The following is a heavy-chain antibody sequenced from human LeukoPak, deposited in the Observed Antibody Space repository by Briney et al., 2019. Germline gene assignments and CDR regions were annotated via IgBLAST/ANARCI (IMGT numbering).Heavy chain of an antibody. D-gene: IGHD6-13*01. CDR2: INQDGSEK. CDR3: ARESTAGYNSSWYGFRN. Sequence: QSGGSLRLSCAASGFTFSGYWMSWARQAPGKGLEWVANINQDGSEKYYVDSVKGRFTISRDNAKNSLFLQMGSLRVEDTAVYYCARESTAGYNSSWYGFRNWGQGTLVSVSS. J-gene: IGHJ1*01. CDR1: GFTFSGYW. V-gene: IGHV3-7*01.